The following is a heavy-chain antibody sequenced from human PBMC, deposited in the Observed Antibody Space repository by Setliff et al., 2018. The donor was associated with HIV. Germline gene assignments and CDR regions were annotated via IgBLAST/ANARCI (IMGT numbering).Heavy chain of an antibody. D-gene: IGHD3-22*01. V-gene: IGHV3-23*01. Sequence: ETLSLTCSVSGGSISSYYMSWIRQAPGKGLEWVSYITGSGGSTYYADSVKGRFTISRDNSKNTLYLQMNSLRVEDAAIYYCAKAPGWLFLSHYWGQGTLVTVSS. CDR3: AKAPGWLFLSHY. CDR1: GGSISSYY. CDR2: ITGSGGST. J-gene: IGHJ4*02.